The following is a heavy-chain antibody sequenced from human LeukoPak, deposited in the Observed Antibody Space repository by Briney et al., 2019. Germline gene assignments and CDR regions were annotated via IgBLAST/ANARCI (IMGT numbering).Heavy chain of an antibody. CDR1: GFAVNSNY. J-gene: IGHJ4*02. Sequence: GGSLRLSCAASGFAVNSNYMSWVRQAPGKGLEWVSVIYSAGTTFYADSVKGRLSIARDNSKNTLYLHMVSLRVEDTAVYYCAGGVLPYYFDYWGQGTLVTVSA. V-gene: IGHV3-66*01. CDR2: IYSAGTT. CDR3: AGGVLPYYFDY. D-gene: IGHD6-13*01.